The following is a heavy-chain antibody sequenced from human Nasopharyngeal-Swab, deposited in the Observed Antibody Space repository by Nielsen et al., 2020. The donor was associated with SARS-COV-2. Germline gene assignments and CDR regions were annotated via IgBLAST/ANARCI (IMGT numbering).Heavy chain of an antibody. CDR2: VYYSGST. D-gene: IGHD6-6*01. Sequence: SETLSLTSTVSGGSISSGGYYWSWIRQHPGKGLEWIGDVYYSGSTNYNPSLKSRVTISVDTSKNQFSLKLHSVTAADTAVYYCARLDSRSSGDYWGQGSLVTVSS. CDR3: ARLDSRSSGDY. J-gene: IGHJ4*02. V-gene: IGHV4-31*03. CDR1: GGSISSGGYY.